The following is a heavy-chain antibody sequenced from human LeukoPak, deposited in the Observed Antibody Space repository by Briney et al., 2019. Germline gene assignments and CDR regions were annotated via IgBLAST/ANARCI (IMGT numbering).Heavy chain of an antibody. Sequence: PGGSLRLSCEASGFTVSSNYMSWVRQAPGKGLEWVSSISGSGGSTYYADYVKGRFTISRDNSKNTLDLQMNSLRAEDTAVYYCAKSSLVTPYDYWGQGTLVSVSS. CDR1: GFTVSSNY. V-gene: IGHV3-23*01. J-gene: IGHJ4*02. CDR3: AKSSLVTPYDY. D-gene: IGHD2-15*01. CDR2: ISGSGGST.